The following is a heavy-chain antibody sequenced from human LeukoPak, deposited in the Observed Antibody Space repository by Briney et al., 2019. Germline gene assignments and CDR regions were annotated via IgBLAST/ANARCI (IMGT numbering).Heavy chain of an antibody. Sequence: SQTLSLTCAISGDSVSSNSATWNWIRQSPSRGLEWLGRTYYRSKWYNDYAVSVKSRIIIKSDTSKNQFSLQLNSVSPEDTAVYYCARQYEYSSGWYYFDYWGQGTLATASS. CDR2: TYYRSKWYN. CDR3: ARQYEYSSGWYYFDY. D-gene: IGHD6-19*01. J-gene: IGHJ4*02. V-gene: IGHV6-1*01. CDR1: GDSVSSNSAT.